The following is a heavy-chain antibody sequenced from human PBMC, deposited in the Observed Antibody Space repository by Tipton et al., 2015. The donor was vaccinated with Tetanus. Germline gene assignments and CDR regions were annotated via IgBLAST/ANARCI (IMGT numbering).Heavy chain of an antibody. D-gene: IGHD4-23*01. V-gene: IGHV5-51*01. J-gene: IGHJ4*02. Sequence: QSGPEVKKPGESLKISCQASGHNSRSYWISWVRQMPGKGLEWMGIIYPDDSDTRYSPSFQGQVTVSVDRSINTAYLQWNSLKASDTAMYYCARHPRGNAGNPLYYFDSWGQGTLVTVSS. CDR1: GHNSRSYW. CDR2: IYPDDSDT. CDR3: ARHPRGNAGNPLYYFDS.